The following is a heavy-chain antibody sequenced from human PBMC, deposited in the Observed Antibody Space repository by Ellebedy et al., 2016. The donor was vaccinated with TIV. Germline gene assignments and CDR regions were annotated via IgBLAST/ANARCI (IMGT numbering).Heavy chain of an antibody. V-gene: IGHV4-59*01. D-gene: IGHD2-15*01. Sequence: SETLSLTXTVSGGSISGYYWSWIRQSPGKGLEWIGYIYYSGKINYNPSLKSRVTISVDTSKNQFSLTLTSVTAADTAVYYCARGSTAVVAALGYWGQGTLVTVSS. J-gene: IGHJ4*02. CDR2: IYYSGKI. CDR1: GGSISGYY. CDR3: ARGSTAVVAALGY.